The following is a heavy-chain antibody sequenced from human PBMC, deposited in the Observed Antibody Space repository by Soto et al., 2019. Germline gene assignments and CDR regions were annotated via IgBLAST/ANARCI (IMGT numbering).Heavy chain of an antibody. V-gene: IGHV1-69*04. J-gene: IGHJ5*02. D-gene: IGHD3-16*01. CDR1: GGTFSSYT. CDR2: IIPILGIA. CDR3: AREIGSNNWFDP. Sequence: SVKVSCKASGGTFSSYTISWVRQAPGQGLEWMGRIIPILGIANYAQKFQGRVTITADKSTSTAYMELSSLRSEDTAVYYCAREIGSNNWFDPWGQGTLVTVSS.